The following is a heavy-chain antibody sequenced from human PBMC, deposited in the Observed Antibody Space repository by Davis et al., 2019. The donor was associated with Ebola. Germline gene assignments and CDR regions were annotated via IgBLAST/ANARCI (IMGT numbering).Heavy chain of an antibody. CDR2: IFHNGYT. CDR3: ARGGTFVVTQGTDWFDP. Sequence: SETLSLTCAVSGGSISGGGYSWNCIRQPPGKGLEWIGYIFHNGYTYYSPSLENRVAISLDESKNQFSLRLNSLTAADTAVYYCARGGTFVVTQGTDWFDPWGQGTLVTVSS. D-gene: IGHD2-15*01. V-gene: IGHV4-30-2*01. J-gene: IGHJ5*02. CDR1: GGSISGGGYS.